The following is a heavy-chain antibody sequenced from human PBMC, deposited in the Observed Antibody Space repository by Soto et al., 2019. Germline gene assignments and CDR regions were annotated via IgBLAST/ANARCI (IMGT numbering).Heavy chain of an antibody. CDR2: IIPLFGTA. Sequence: QVQLVQSGAEVKKPGSSVKVSCKASGGTFSSYASNWVRQAPGQGLEWMGVIIPLFGTADYAQKFQGRVTINADESTSTVHMELDTLRSEDTDLYYCERGVIAARPNNWFDPWGQGTLVTVAS. J-gene: IGHJ5*02. D-gene: IGHD6-6*01. CDR1: GGTFSSYA. CDR3: ERGVIAARPNNWFDP. V-gene: IGHV1-69*12.